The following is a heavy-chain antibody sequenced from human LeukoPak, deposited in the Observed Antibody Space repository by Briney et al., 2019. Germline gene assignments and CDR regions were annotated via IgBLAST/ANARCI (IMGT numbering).Heavy chain of an antibody. CDR2: IKQDGSEK. J-gene: IGHJ3*02. V-gene: IGHV3-7*01. CDR3: ARSQWLASDAFDI. Sequence: GGSLRLSCAASGFTFSSYWTSWVRQAPGKGLEWVANIKQDGSEKYYVDSVKGRFTISRDNAKNSLYLQMNSLRAEDTAVYYCARSQWLASDAFDIWGQGTMVTVSS. D-gene: IGHD6-19*01. CDR1: GFTFSSYW.